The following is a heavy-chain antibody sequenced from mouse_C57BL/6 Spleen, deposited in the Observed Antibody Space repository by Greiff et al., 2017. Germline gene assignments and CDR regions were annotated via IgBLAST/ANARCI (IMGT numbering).Heavy chain of an antibody. V-gene: IGHV1-75*01. J-gene: IGHJ2*01. Sequence: VKLMESGPELVKPGASVKISCKASGYTFTDYYINWVKQRPGQGLEWIGWIFPGSGSTYYNEKFKGKATLTVDKSSSTAYMLLSSLTSEDSAVYFCARKLGREYFDYWGQGTTLTVSS. D-gene: IGHD4-1*01. CDR2: IFPGSGST. CDR3: ARKLGREYFDY. CDR1: GYTFTDYY.